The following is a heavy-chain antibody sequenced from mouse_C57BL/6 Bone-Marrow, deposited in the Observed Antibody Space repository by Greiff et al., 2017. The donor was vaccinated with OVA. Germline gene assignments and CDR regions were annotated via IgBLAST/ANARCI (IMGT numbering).Heavy chain of an antibody. J-gene: IGHJ3*01. D-gene: IGHD2-1*01. Sequence: QVQLQQSGAELARPGASVKMSCKASGYTFTSYTMHWVKQRPGQGLEWIGYINPSSGYTKYNQKFKDKATLTAANSSSTAYMQLRSLTSEDSAVYYCAREDGNWFAYWGQGTLVTVSA. CDR2: INPSSGYT. CDR3: AREDGNWFAY. V-gene: IGHV1-4*01. CDR1: GYTFTSYT.